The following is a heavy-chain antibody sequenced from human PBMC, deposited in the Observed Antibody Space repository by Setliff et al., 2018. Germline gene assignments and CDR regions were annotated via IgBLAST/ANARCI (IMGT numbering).Heavy chain of an antibody. V-gene: IGHV1-18*01. CDR3: ERLVRYCTATSCQRTSGDEI. Sequence: GASVKVSCKASGYTFSDYGISWVRLAPGQGLEWMGWISPYTGKTFYAPQFEDRVIMTTDTSTNTAYMDLRSLRSDDTAVYYCERLVRYCTATSCQRTSGDEIWGQGTLVTV. CDR2: ISPYTGKT. J-gene: IGHJ4*02. D-gene: IGHD2-2*01. CDR1: GYTFSDYG.